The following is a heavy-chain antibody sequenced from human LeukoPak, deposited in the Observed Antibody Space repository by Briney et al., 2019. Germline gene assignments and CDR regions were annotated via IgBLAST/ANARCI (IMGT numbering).Heavy chain of an antibody. CDR1: GASISGYY. V-gene: IGHV4-4*07. D-gene: IGHD3-22*01. J-gene: IGHJ4*02. Sequence: SETLSLTCTVSGASISGYYWNWIRQPAGRGLEWIGRMYYSGSINYNPSLKSRVTMSIDTSKNQFSLKLSSVTAADTAVYYCARYYYDTSGYYLDWWGQGTLVTVSS. CDR3: ARYYYDTSGYYLDW. CDR2: MYYSGSI.